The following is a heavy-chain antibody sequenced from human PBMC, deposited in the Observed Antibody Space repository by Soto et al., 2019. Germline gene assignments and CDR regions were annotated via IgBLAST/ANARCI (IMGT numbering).Heavy chain of an antibody. Sequence: PWGSLRLSCAASGFTFSSYAMSWGRQSPGRGLEWVSAISGSGGSTYYADSVKGRFTISRDNSKNTLYLQMNSLRAEDTAVYYCAKGYSNYYYYYYMDVWGKGTTVTVSS. J-gene: IGHJ6*03. CDR1: GFTFSSYA. CDR2: ISGSGGST. D-gene: IGHD4-4*01. V-gene: IGHV3-23*01. CDR3: AKGYSNYYYYYYMDV.